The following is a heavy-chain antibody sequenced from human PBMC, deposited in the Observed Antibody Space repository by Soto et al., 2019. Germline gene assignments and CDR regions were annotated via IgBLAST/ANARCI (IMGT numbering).Heavy chain of an antibody. Sequence: GASLKVSCTASGYTFTVYYMHWVRQAPGQGLEWMGWINPNSGGTNYAQKFQGRVTMTRDTSISTAYMELSRLRSDDTAVYYCARGGPYYYDSSGYHQDYWGQGTLVTVSS. CDR1: GYTFTVYY. CDR3: ARGGPYYYDSSGYHQDY. CDR2: INPNSGGT. D-gene: IGHD3-22*01. J-gene: IGHJ4*02. V-gene: IGHV1-2*02.